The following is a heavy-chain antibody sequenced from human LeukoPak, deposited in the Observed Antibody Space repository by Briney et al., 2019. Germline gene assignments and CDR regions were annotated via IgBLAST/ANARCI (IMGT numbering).Heavy chain of an antibody. V-gene: IGHV1-2*06. CDR2: INPNSGGT. CDR1: GYTFTGYY. Sequence: ASVKVSCKASGYTFTGYYMHWVRQAPGQGLEWMGRINPNSGGTNYAQKFQGRVTMTRDTSISTAYMELSRLRSDDTAVYYCARDRITMVWGVITPTYNWFDPWGQGTLVTVSS. J-gene: IGHJ5*02. CDR3: ARDRITMVWGVITPTYNWFDP. D-gene: IGHD3-10*01.